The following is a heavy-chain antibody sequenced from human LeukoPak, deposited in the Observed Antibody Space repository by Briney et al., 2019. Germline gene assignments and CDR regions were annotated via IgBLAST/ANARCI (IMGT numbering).Heavy chain of an antibody. D-gene: IGHD1-26*01. V-gene: IGHV3-48*03. CDR1: RFTFSNYD. J-gene: IGHJ4*02. CDR2: ISGSGNTI. Sequence: TGGSLRLSCAASRFTFSNYDMNWVRQAPGKGLEWVSYISGSGNTIYYADSVKGRFTISRDNAENSLYLQMNGLRDEDTAVYYCARHLYRAFDYWGQGTLVTVSS. CDR3: ARHLYRAFDY.